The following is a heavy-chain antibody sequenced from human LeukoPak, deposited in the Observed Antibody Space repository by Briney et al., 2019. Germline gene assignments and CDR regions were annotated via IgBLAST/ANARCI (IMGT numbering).Heavy chain of an antibody. CDR1: GGSISSYY. CDR2: IYYSGST. Sequence: PSETLSLTCTVSGGSISSYYWSWIRQPPGKGLEWIGYIYYSGSTNYNPSLKSRVTISVDTSKNQFSLKPSSVTAADTAVYYCARARVGATNNFDYWGQGTLVTVSS. J-gene: IGHJ4*02. V-gene: IGHV4-59*01. D-gene: IGHD1-26*01. CDR3: ARARVGATNNFDY.